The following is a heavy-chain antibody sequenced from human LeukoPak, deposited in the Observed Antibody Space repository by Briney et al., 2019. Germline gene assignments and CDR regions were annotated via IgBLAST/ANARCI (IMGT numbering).Heavy chain of an antibody. CDR2: IYPGDADT. V-gene: IGHV5-51*01. Sequence: GGSLQISGQCSGYRFTSYLIGWVRQMPPQGLEWMGIIYPGDADTRYSPSFQCKVTISGDKSISTAYLKWRSLKASDTAMYYCARLELGYCSGGSCYAEGYFDYWGQGTLVTVSS. CDR3: ARLELGYCSGGSCYAEGYFDY. J-gene: IGHJ4*02. CDR1: GYRFTSYL. D-gene: IGHD2-15*01.